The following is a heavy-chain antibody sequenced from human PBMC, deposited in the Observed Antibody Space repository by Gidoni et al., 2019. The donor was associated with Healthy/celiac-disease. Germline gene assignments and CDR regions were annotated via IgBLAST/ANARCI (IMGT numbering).Heavy chain of an antibody. CDR2: IYWDDDT. Sequence: QITLTESGPTLVKPTQTLTLPCTLSGFSLTTSGVGVGWIRQPPGKALELLAVIYWDDDTRYRPSLESRRTITKYTSKNQVVLTMTNMDPVDTATYFCAHYHYDNSGYSTVTKYWGQGTLVTVSS. J-gene: IGHJ4*02. V-gene: IGHV2-5*02. D-gene: IGHD3-22*01. CDR1: GFSLTTSGVG. CDR3: AHYHYDNSGYSTVTKY.